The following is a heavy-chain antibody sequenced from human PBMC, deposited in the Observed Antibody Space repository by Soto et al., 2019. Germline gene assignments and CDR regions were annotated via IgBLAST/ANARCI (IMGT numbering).Heavy chain of an antibody. Sequence: QVQLQESGPGLVKPSQTLSLTCTVSGGSISSGGYYWSWIRQHPGKGLEWIGYIYYSGSTYYNPSFKSRVTIPVDTSKNQFALKLSSVTAADTAVYYCASGLEAAGAFDYWGQGTLVTVSS. CDR2: IYYSGST. V-gene: IGHV4-31*03. CDR3: ASGLEAAGAFDY. CDR1: GGSISSGGYY. D-gene: IGHD6-13*01. J-gene: IGHJ4*02.